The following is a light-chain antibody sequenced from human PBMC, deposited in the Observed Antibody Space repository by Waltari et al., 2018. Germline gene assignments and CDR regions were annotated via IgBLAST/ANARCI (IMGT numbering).Light chain of an antibody. J-gene: IGKJ4*01. Sequence: DIQMTQSPSTVSASVGDKVTLTCRASQSISVWLAWYQQKPGKPPKLLIYKASTLETGVPSRFTGSGSGTEFTLTITSLQPDDFATYFCQQYDADSALTFGEGTQVEMK. CDR1: QSISVW. CDR3: QQYDADSALT. V-gene: IGKV1-5*03. CDR2: KAS.